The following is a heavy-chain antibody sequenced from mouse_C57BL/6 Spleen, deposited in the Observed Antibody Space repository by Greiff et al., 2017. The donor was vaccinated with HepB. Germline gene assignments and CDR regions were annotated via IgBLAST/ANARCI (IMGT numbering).Heavy chain of an antibody. Sequence: EVKLVESGGDLVKPGGSLKLSCAASGFTFSSYGMSWVRQTPDQRLEWVATISSGGGCTYYPDSVKGRFTISRDNAKNTQYLQMSSLTSEDTAMYDCARQRELVAGYYDTMDYWGQGTSVTVSS. CDR3: ARQRELVAGYYDTMDY. V-gene: IGHV5-6*02. CDR1: GFTFSSYG. CDR2: ISSGGGCT. D-gene: IGHD1-1*01. J-gene: IGHJ4*01.